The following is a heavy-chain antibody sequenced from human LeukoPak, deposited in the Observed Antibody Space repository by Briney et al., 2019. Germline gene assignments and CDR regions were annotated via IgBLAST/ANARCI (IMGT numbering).Heavy chain of an antibody. CDR2: INPNSDDT. V-gene: IGHV1-2*02. CDR1: GYTFTAYY. CDR3: ARGHSSAFFTFDY. J-gene: IGHJ4*02. D-gene: IGHD6-19*01. Sequence: ASVKVSCKASGYTFTAYYIHCVRQATGQGLQWMGWINPNSDDTNYPQNFQGRVTMTRDTSINTAYMELSRLKSDDTAVYYCARGHSSAFFTFDYWGQGTLVTVSS.